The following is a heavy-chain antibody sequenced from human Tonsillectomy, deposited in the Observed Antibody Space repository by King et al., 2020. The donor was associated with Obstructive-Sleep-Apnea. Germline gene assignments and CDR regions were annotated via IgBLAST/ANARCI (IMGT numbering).Heavy chain of an antibody. CDR1: GYSFTSYW. Sequence: VQLVESGAEVKKPGESLRISCKGSGYSFTSYWISWVRQMPGKGLEWMGRIDPSDSWTNYSPSFQGHVTISADKSISTAYLQWSSLKASDTAMYYCARHVIAAATGYAFDIWGQGTMVTVSS. D-gene: IGHD6-13*01. V-gene: IGHV5-10-1*03. J-gene: IGHJ3*02. CDR2: IDPSDSWT. CDR3: ARHVIAAATGYAFDI.